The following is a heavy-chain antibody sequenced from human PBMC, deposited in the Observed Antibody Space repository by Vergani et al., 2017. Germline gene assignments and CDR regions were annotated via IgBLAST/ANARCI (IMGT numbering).Heavy chain of an antibody. V-gene: IGHV4-59*13. CDR2: IYYSGST. Sequence: QVQLQESGPGLVKPSETLSLTCTVSGGSISSYYWSWIRQPPGKGMEWIGYIYYSGSTNYNPSLKSRVTISVDTSKNQFSLKLSTVTAADTAVYYCASRPEPGRKATDNIWGQGTMVTVSS. J-gene: IGHJ3*02. CDR1: GGSISSYY. CDR3: ASRPEPGRKATDNI. D-gene: IGHD1-14*01.